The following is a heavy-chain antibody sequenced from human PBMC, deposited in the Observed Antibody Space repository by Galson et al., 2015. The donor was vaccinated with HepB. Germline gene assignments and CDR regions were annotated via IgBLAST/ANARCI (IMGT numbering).Heavy chain of an antibody. V-gene: IGHV3-13*01. Sequence: SLRLSCAASGFTFSSYDMHWVRQPTGKGLEWVSAIGTAGDTYYPGSVKGRFTISRGNAKNSLYLQMNSLRAGDTAVYYCARAIQVGATSQGFDYWGQGTLVTVSS. CDR1: GFTFSSYD. CDR3: ARAIQVGATSQGFDY. D-gene: IGHD1-26*01. CDR2: IGTAGDT. J-gene: IGHJ4*02.